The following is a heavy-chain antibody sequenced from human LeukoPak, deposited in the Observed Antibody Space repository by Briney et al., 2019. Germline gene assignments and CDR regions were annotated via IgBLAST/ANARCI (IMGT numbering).Heavy chain of an antibody. CDR1: GGSFSGYY. J-gene: IGHJ4*02. CDR3: ARGRGYDILTGCFDY. D-gene: IGHD3-9*01. V-gene: IGHV4-34*01. Sequence: PSETLSLTCAVYGGSFSGYYWSWIRQPPGKGLEWIGEINHSGSTNYNPSLKSRVTISVDTSKNQFSLKLSSVTAADTAVYYCARGRGYDILTGCFDYWGQGTLVTVSS. CDR2: INHSGST.